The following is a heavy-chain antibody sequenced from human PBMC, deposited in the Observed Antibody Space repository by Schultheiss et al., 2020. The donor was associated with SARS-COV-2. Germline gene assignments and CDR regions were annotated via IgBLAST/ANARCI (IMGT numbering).Heavy chain of an antibody. J-gene: IGHJ2*01. D-gene: IGHD3-10*01. CDR2: IYHSGST. CDR1: GYSISSGYY. CDR3: ARIAMVQGVIWYFDL. Sequence: SETLSLTCTVSGYSISSGYYWGWIRQPPGKGLEWIGSIYHSGSTYYNPSLKSRVTISVDTSKNQFSLKLSSVTAADTAVYYCARIAMVQGVIWYFDLWGRGTLGTVAS. V-gene: IGHV4-38-2*02.